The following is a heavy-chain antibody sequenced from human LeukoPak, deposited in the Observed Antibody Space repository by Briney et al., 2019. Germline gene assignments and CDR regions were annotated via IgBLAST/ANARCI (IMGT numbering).Heavy chain of an antibody. CDR2: INPSGGST. V-gene: IGHV1-46*01. D-gene: IGHD1-26*01. Sequence: ASVKVSCKASGYTFTSYYMHWVRQAPGQGLEWMGIINPSGGSTSYAQKFQGRVTMTRDMSTSTVYMELGSLRSEDTAVYYCARDWGQRGVGATLANWGQGTLVIVSS. CDR3: ARDWGQRGVGATLAN. J-gene: IGHJ4*02. CDR1: GYTFTSYY.